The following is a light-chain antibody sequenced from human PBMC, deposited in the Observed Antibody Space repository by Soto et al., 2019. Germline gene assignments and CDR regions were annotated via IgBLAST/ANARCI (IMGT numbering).Light chain of an antibody. CDR1: QSISSY. CDR3: QQSYITPPA. CDR2: AAS. V-gene: IGKV1-39*01. J-gene: IGKJ4*01. Sequence: DIQMTQSPSSLSASVGVRVTITCRASQSISSYINWYQQKPGTAPKLLIYAASILQSGVPSRFSGSGSGTDFTLTISSQQPQECATYYCQQSYITPPAFGGGTNVEIK.